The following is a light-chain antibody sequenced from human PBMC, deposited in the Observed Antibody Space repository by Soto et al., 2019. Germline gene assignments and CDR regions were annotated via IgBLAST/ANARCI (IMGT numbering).Light chain of an antibody. J-gene: IGKJ4*01. V-gene: IGKV3-11*01. CDR1: QSISFH. CDR3: QHRTNWPSLT. Sequence: EIVLTQSPATLSLSPGERATLSCRASQSISFHLAWYQQRPGQAPRLLIYDASNRASGIPARFSGSGSGTDFTLTISRLQSEDFAVYYCQHRTNWPSLTFGGGTKVE. CDR2: DAS.